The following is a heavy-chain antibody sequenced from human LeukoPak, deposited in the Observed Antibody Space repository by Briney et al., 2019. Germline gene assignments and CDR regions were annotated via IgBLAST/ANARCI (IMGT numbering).Heavy chain of an antibody. V-gene: IGHV3-66*01. CDR2: IYSGGST. CDR1: GFTVSSNY. J-gene: IGHJ4*02. CDR3: ARAPHYDYVWGSYRYNFDY. Sequence: GGSLRLSCAASGFTVSSNYMSWVRQAPGKGLEWVSVIYSGGSTYYADSVKGRFTISRDNSKNTLYLQMNSLRAEDTAVYYCARAPHYDYVWGSYRYNFDYWGQGTLVTVSS. D-gene: IGHD3-16*02.